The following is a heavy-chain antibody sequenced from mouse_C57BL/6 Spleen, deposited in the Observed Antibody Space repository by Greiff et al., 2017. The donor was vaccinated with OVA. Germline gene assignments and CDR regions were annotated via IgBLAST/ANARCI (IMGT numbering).Heavy chain of an antibody. V-gene: IGHV5-17*01. CDR3: ARITTVTGDWYFDV. CDR2: ISSGSSTI. J-gene: IGHJ1*03. CDR1: GFTFSDYG. Sequence: EVMLVESGGGLVKPGGSLKLSCAASGFTFSDYGMHWVRQAPEKGLEWVAYISSGSSTIYYADTVKGRFTISRDNAKNTLFLQMTSLRSEDTAMYYCARITTVTGDWYFDVWGTGTTVTVSS. D-gene: IGHD1-1*01.